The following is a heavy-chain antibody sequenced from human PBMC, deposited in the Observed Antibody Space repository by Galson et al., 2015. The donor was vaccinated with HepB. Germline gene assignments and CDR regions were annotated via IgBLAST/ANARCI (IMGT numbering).Heavy chain of an antibody. J-gene: IGHJ6*02. CDR1: GFTFSSYA. V-gene: IGHV3-23*01. CDR2: ISGSGGST. CDR3: AKSGYDLYSPIPGSGMDV. D-gene: IGHD5-12*01. Sequence: SLRLSCAASGFTFSSYAMSWVRQAPGKGLEWVSAISGSGGSTYYADSVKGRFTISRDNSKNTLYLQMNSLRAEDTAVYYCAKSGYDLYSPIPGSGMDVWGQGTTVTVSS.